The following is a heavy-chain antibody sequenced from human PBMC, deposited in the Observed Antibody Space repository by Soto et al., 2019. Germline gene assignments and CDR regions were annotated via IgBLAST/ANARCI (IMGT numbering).Heavy chain of an antibody. CDR3: ARVAAGRHIIDY. CDR2: IYYSGST. Sequence: PSETLSLTCTVSGGSISSGGYYWSWIRQHPGKGLEWIGYIYYSGSTYYNPPLKSRVTISVDTSKNQFSLKLSSVTAADTAVYYCARVAAGRHIIDYWGQGTLVTVSS. V-gene: IGHV4-31*03. D-gene: IGHD6-13*01. CDR1: GGSISSGGYY. J-gene: IGHJ4*02.